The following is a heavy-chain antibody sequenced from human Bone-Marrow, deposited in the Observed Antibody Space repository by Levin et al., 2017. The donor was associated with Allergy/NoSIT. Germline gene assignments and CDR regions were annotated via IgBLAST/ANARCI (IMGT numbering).Heavy chain of an antibody. CDR2: ISWNSGNI. CDR3: AKDMLKNQILRGNWFDT. V-gene: IGHV3-9*01. CDR1: GFVFEDYA. D-gene: IGHD3-10*01. J-gene: IGHJ5*02. Sequence: GGSLRLSCAASGFVFEDYAMHWVRQVPGKGLEWVSGISWNSGNIKYADSVKGRFTISRDNAKNSLYLQMSSLRAEDTAFYYCAKDMLKNQILRGNWFDTWGQGTLVTVSS.